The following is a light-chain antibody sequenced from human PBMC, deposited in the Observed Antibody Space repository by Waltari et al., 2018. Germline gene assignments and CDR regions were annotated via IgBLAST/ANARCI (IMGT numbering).Light chain of an antibody. CDR3: SSQSSNDVVL. Sequence: QSALTQPASLSGSPGQSVTILCAGTSNDVGGYNSVSWYQEHPGQAPRVIIYDVSDRPSGVSDRFSGSKSGNTASLTISGLQAEDEADYYCSSQSSNDVVLFGGGTKLTVL. CDR2: DVS. J-gene: IGLJ2*01. V-gene: IGLV2-14*01. CDR1: SNDVGGYNS.